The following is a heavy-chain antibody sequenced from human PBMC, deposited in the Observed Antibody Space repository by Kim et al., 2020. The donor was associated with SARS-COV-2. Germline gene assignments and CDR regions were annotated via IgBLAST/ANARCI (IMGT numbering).Heavy chain of an antibody. J-gene: IGHJ6*02. CDR2: IWYDGSNK. CDR3: ARENAYYYYYYGMDV. V-gene: IGHV3-33*01. Sequence: GGSLRLSCAASGFTFSSYGMHWVRQAPGKGLEWVAVIWYDGSNKYYADSVKGRFTISRDNSKNTLYLQMNSLRAEDTAVYYCARENAYYYYYYGMDVWGQGTTVTVSS. CDR1: GFTFSSYG.